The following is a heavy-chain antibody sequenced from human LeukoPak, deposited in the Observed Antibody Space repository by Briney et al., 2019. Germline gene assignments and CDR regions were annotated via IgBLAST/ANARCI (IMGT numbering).Heavy chain of an antibody. CDR2: ISGSGGIT. V-gene: IGHV3-23*01. CDR1: GFTFSSYA. Sequence: PGGSLRLSCAASGFTFSSYAMSWVRQAPGKGLEWVSGISGSGGITYYADFVKGRFTISRDNSKNTLYLQMNSLRAEDTAVYYCAKDLTVVENHYWDQGILVTVSS. D-gene: IGHD4-23*01. J-gene: IGHJ4*02. CDR3: AKDLTVVENHY.